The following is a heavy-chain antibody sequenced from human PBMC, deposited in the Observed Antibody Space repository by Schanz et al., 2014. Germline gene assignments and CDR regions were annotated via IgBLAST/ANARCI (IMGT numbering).Heavy chain of an antibody. D-gene: IGHD3-3*01. V-gene: IGHV1-18*01. CDR1: GYTFTSYG. CDR2: ISAYNGNT. J-gene: IGHJ4*02. Sequence: QVQLVQSGAEVKKPGASVKVSCKASGYTFTSYGISWVRQAPGQGLEWMGWISAYNGNTKYPQKLPGRVTMTTDTSTSTVYMELRSLRSDDTAVYYCARSAGRDFWSGYYTRFDYWGQGTLVTVSS. CDR3: ARSAGRDFWSGYYTRFDY.